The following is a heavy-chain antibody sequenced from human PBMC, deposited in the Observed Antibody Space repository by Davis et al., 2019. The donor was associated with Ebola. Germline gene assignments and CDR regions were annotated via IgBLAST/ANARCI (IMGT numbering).Heavy chain of an antibody. CDR1: GFTFSSYS. CDR3: ARSPPTNYIAAAGPFDY. D-gene: IGHD6-13*01. CDR2: ISSSSSYI. V-gene: IGHV3-21*01. Sequence: GESLKISCAAPGFTFSSYSMNWVRQAPGKGLEWVSSISSSSSYIYYADSVKGRFTISRDNAKNSLYLQMNSLRAEDTAVYYCARSPPTNYIAAAGPFDYWGQGTLVTVSS. J-gene: IGHJ4*02.